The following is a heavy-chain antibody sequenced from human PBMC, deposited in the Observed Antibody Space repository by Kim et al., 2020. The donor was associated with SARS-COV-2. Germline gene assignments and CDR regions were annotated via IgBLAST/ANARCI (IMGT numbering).Heavy chain of an antibody. CDR3: AKGSGRDPQYYYDSSGYYYYFDY. CDR2: ISWNSGSI. Sequence: GGSLRLSCAASGFTFDDYAMHWVRQAPGKGLEWVSGISWNSGSIGYADSVKGRFTISRDNAKNSLYLQMNSLRAEDTALYYCAKGSGRDPQYYYDSSGYYYYFDYWGQGTLVTVSS. CDR1: GFTFDDYA. V-gene: IGHV3-9*01. J-gene: IGHJ4*02. D-gene: IGHD3-22*01.